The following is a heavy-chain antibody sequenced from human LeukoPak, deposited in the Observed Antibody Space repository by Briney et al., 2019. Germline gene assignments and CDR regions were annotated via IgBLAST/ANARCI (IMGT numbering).Heavy chain of an antibody. D-gene: IGHD3-16*01. V-gene: IGHV4-59*08. J-gene: IGHJ2*01. CDR2: IYYSGST. CDR1: GGSISSYY. Sequence: SETLSLTCTVSGGSISSYYWSWIRQPPGKGLEWIGYIYYSGSTNYNPSLKSRVTISVDTSKNQFSLKLSSVTAADTAVYYCARHLGGEWYRAHWYFDLWGRGTLVTVSS. CDR3: ARHLGGEWYRAHWYFDL.